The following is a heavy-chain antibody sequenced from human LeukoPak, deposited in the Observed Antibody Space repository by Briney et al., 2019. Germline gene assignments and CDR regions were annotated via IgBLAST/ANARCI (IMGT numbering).Heavy chain of an antibody. CDR3: ARDYYYDSSGYYYYYMDV. D-gene: IGHD3-22*01. J-gene: IGHJ6*03. V-gene: IGHV3-53*01. CDR1: GFTVRSNY. CDR2: IYSGGST. Sequence: GGSLRLSCAASGFTVRSNYMSWVRQAPGKGLEWVSVIYSGGSTYYADSVKGRFTISRDNSKNTLYPQMNSLRAEDTAVYYCARDYYYDSSGYYYYYMDVWGKGTTVTVSS.